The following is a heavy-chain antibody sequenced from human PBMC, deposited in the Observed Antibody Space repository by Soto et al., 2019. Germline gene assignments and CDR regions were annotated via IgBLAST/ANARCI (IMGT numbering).Heavy chain of an antibody. Sequence: AGGSLRLSCAASGFTVSSNYMSWVRQAPGKGLEWVSVIYSGGSTYYADSVKGRFTISRDNSKNTLYLQMNSLRAEDTAVYYCARYSSSWQGSWFDPWGQGTLVTVSS. D-gene: IGHD6-13*01. CDR2: IYSGGST. J-gene: IGHJ5*02. CDR3: ARYSSSWQGSWFDP. CDR1: GFTVSSNY. V-gene: IGHV3-53*01.